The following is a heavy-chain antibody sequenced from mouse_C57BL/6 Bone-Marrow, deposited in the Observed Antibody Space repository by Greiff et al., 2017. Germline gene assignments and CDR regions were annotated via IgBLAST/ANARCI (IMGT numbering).Heavy chain of an antibody. J-gene: IGHJ3*01. V-gene: IGHV1-55*01. CDR3: ARDYYDYFLFAY. CDR1: GYTFTSYW. Sequence: QVQLKESGAELVKPGASVKMSCKASGYTFTSYWITWVKQRPGQGLEWIGDIYPGSGSTNYNEKFKSKATLTVDTSSSAAYMQLSSLTSEDSAVYYCARDYYDYFLFAYWGQGTLVTVSA. D-gene: IGHD2-4*01. CDR2: IYPGSGST.